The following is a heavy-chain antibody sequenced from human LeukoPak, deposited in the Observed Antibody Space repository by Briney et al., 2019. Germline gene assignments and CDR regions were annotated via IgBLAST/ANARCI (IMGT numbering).Heavy chain of an antibody. V-gene: IGHV1-2*02. CDR1: GYTFTGYY. D-gene: IGHD1-26*01. J-gene: IGHJ6*03. CDR3: ARDSSGRRPPYYYYMDV. Sequence: ASVKVSCKASGYTFTGYYMHWVRQAPGQGLEWMGWINPNSGGTNYAQKFQGRVTMTTDTSTSTAYMELRSLRSDDTAVYYCARDSSGRRPPYYYYMDVWGKGTTVTVSS. CDR2: INPNSGGT.